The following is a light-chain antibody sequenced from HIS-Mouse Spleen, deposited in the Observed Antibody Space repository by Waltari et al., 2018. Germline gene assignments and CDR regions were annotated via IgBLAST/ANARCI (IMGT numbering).Light chain of an antibody. CDR2: LGS. Sequence: DIVMTQSPLSLPVTPGEPASIPCRSSQSLLHSNGYTYLDWYLQKPGQSPQLLIYLGSNRAAGVPDRVSGSGAGTDFTLKISRVEAEDVGVYYCMQALQTPTFGQGTKLEIK. CDR1: QSLLHSNGYTY. V-gene: IGKV2-28*01. J-gene: IGKJ2*01. CDR3: MQALQTPT.